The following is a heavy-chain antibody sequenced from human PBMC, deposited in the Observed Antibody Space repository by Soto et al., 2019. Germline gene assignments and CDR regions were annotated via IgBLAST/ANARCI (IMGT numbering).Heavy chain of an antibody. CDR3: AKVMEGYCSGGSCYDLSYYYYMDV. Sequence: GGSLRLSCAASGFTFSSYAMSWVRQAPGKGLEWVSAISGSGGSTYYADSVKGRVTNSRDNSKNTLYLQMNSLRAEDTAVYYCAKVMEGYCSGGSCYDLSYYYYMDVWGKGTTVTVSS. CDR2: ISGSGGST. D-gene: IGHD2-15*01. CDR1: GFTFSSYA. J-gene: IGHJ6*03. V-gene: IGHV3-23*01.